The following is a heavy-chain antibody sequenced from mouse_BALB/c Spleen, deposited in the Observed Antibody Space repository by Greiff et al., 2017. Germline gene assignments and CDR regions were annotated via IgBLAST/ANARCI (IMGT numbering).Heavy chain of an antibody. D-gene: IGHD2-1*01. CDR3: ARDNYGNPYAMDY. J-gene: IGHJ4*01. CDR1: GFSLTSYG. Sequence: VQLVESGPGLVAPSQSLSITCTVSGFSLTSYGVHWVRQPPGKGLEWLGVIWAGGSTNYNSALMSRLSISKDNSKSQVFLKMNSLQTDDTAMYYCARDNYGNPYAMDYWGQGTSVTVSS. V-gene: IGHV2-9*02. CDR2: IWAGGST.